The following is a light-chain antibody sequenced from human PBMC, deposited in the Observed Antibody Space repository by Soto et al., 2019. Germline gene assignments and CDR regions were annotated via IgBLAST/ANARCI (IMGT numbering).Light chain of an antibody. Sequence: DIPMTQSPSSLSASVGDRVTITCRASQTIKSYLNWYQHKPGKAPQLLISGASILQGGVPSRFSGSASGPEFTLTISSQQPEDIATYYCQQCYTSPYTFGQGTKLDLK. CDR2: GAS. CDR1: QTIKSY. V-gene: IGKV1-39*01. J-gene: IGKJ2*01. CDR3: QQCYTSPYT.